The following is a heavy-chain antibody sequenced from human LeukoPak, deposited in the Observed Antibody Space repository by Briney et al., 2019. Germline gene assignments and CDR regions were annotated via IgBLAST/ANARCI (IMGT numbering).Heavy chain of an antibody. D-gene: IGHD3-3*01. CDR1: GFTFSNYA. J-gene: IGHJ6*02. CDR3: ALFGVITGHGMDV. Sequence: GGSLRLSCAASGFTFSNYAMNWVRQAPGKGLEWVSGLSYTGIRTYYADSVKGRFTISRDKSKNILYLQMNSLRAGDTAVYYCALFGVITGHGMDVWGQGTTVTVSS. V-gene: IGHV3-23*01. CDR2: LSYTGIRT.